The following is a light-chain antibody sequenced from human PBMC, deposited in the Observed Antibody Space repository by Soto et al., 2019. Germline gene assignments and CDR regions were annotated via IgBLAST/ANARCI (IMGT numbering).Light chain of an antibody. V-gene: IGLV8-61*01. CDR3: VLYMGSGISV. J-gene: IGLJ2*01. CDR1: SGSVSTSYY. CDR2: STS. Sequence: QAVVTQEPSFSVSPGGTVTLTCGLSSGSVSTSYYPSWYQQTPGQAPLTLIYSTSSRSSGVPDRFSGSILGNKAALIITGAQADDESDYYCVLYMGSGISVFGGGTKLTVL.